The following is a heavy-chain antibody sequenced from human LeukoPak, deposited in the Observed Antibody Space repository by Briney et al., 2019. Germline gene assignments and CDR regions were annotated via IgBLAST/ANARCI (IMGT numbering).Heavy chain of an antibody. CDR1: GGTFSSYA. CDR3: ARLLVWGFGELLFDYFDY. CDR2: IIPILGIA. Sequence: SVKVSCKASGGTFSSYAISWVRQAPGQGLEWMGRIIPILGIANYAQKFQGRVTITADKSTSTAYMELSSLRSEDTAVYYCARLLVWGFGELLFDYFDYWGQGTLVTVSS. V-gene: IGHV1-69*04. J-gene: IGHJ4*02. D-gene: IGHD3-10*01.